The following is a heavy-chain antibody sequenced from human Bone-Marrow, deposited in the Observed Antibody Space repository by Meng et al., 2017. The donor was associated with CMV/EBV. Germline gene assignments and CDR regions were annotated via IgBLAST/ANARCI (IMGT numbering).Heavy chain of an antibody. V-gene: IGHV6-1*01. CDR1: GDSVSSNSAA. CDR2: TYYRSKWYN. CDR3: ARAPVAAPGGFFDY. J-gene: IGHJ4*02. Sequence: LRLSCAISGDSVSSNSAAWNWIRQSPSIGLEWLGRTYYRSKWYNDYAVSVKSRITINPDTSKNQFSLQLNSVTPEDTAVYYFARAPVAAPGGFFDYWGQGTLVTVSS. D-gene: IGHD6-19*01.